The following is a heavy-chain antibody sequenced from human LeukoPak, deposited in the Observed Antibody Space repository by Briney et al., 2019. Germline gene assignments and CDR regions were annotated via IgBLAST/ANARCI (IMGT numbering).Heavy chain of an antibody. D-gene: IGHD3-10*01. J-gene: IGHJ4*02. Sequence: GGSLRLSCAASGLTFRSSAMHWVRQAPGKGLQWEALLSYDGSTEYHADSEKGRFTISRDTSKNTLYLQMNSLRAEDTAVYYCARALWVGGYFDYWGQGTRVTVSS. CDR2: LSYDGSTE. V-gene: IGHV3-30*04. CDR3: ARALWVGGYFDY. CDR1: GLTFRSSA.